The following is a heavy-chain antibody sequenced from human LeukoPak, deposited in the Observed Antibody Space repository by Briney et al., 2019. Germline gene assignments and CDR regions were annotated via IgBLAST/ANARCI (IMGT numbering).Heavy chain of an antibody. D-gene: IGHD3-22*01. CDR2: IKQDGSEK. CDR3: AREQSYDSSGYYYAAFDY. Sequence: GGSLRLSCAASGFTFSSYWMSWVRQAPGRGLEWVANIKQDGSEKYYVDSVKGRFTISRDNAKNSLYLQMNSLRAEDTAVYYCAREQSYDSSGYYYAAFDYWGQGTLVTVSS. CDR1: GFTFSSYW. V-gene: IGHV3-7*01. J-gene: IGHJ4*02.